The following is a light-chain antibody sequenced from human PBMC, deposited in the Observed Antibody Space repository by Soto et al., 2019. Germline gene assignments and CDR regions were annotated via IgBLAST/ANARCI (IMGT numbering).Light chain of an antibody. J-gene: IGLJ1*01. Sequence: QSALTQPASVSGSPGQSITISCTGTSSDVGGYNYVSWYQQHPGKAPKLMIYEVSNRPSGVSNRFPGSKSGNTASLTISGLQAEDEADYYCSSYTSSSTRVFGTGTKVT. CDR1: SSDVGGYNY. V-gene: IGLV2-14*01. CDR2: EVS. CDR3: SSYTSSSTRV.